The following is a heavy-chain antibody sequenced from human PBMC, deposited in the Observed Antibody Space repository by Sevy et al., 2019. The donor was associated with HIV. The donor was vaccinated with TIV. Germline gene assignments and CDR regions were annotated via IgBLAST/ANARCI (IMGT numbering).Heavy chain of an antibody. CDR3: ARDFPVGTTSTFDY. D-gene: IGHD1-26*01. J-gene: IGHJ4*02. V-gene: IGHV3-21*01. CDR1: GFTSSNYN. CDR2: ITGSSNYI. Sequence: GGSLRLSCAASGFTSSNYNMNWVRQAPGKGLEWVSSITGSSNYIYYADSLKGRFTASRDNAKNSLYLQMNSLRAEDTAVYYCARDFPVGTTSTFDYWGQGTLVTVSS.